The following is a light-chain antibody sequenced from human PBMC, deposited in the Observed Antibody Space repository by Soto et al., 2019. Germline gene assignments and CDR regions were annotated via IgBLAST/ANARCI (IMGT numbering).Light chain of an antibody. CDR1: NIGSKS. CDR2: YDS. J-gene: IGLJ3*02. V-gene: IGLV3-21*04. CDR3: QVWDSSSDHPWV. Sequence: SYELTQPPSVSVAPGKTARITCGGNNIGSKSVHWYQQKPGQAPVLVIYYDSDRPSGIPERFSGSNSGNTATLTISRVEAGDGADYYCQVWDSSSDHPWVFGGGTKLTVL.